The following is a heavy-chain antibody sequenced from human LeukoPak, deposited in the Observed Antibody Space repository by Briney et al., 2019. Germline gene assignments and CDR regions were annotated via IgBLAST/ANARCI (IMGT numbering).Heavy chain of an antibody. J-gene: IGHJ6*02. Sequence: SVKVSCKASGGTFSSYAISWVRQAPGQGLGWMGGIIPIFGTANYAQKFQGRVTITADESTSTAYMELSSLRSEDTAVYYCAIIRGYDFNYYYGMDVWGQGTTVTVSS. CDR2: IIPIFGTA. D-gene: IGHD5-12*01. CDR1: GGTFSSYA. CDR3: AIIRGYDFNYYYGMDV. V-gene: IGHV1-69*13.